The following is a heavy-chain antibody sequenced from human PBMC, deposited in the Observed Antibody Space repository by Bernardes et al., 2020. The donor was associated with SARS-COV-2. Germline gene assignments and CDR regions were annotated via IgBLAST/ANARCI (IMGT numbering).Heavy chain of an antibody. CDR1: GFTFSSYA. CDR3: AKDHPYDYVWGSYRSEGPFDY. J-gene: IGHJ4*02. Sequence: GGSLRLSCAASGFTFSSYAMSWVRQAPGKGLEWVSAISGSGGSTYYADSVKGRFTISRDNSKNTLYLQMNSLRAEDTAVYYCAKDHPYDYVWGSYRSEGPFDYWGQGTLVTVSS. CDR2: ISGSGGST. D-gene: IGHD3-16*02. V-gene: IGHV3-23*01.